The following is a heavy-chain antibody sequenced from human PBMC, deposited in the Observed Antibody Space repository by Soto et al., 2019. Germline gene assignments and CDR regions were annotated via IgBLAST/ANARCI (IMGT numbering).Heavy chain of an antibody. J-gene: IGHJ6*02. Sequence: QVQLVESGGGVVQPGRSLRLSCAASGFTFSSYAMHWVRQAPGKGLEWVAVISYDGSNKYYADSVKGRFTISRDNSKNTLYLQMNRQRAEDTAVYYCARGIGGSQQKPLGYGMDVWGQGTTVTVSS. CDR3: ARGIGGSQQKPLGYGMDV. CDR1: GFTFSSYA. D-gene: IGHD1-26*01. CDR2: ISYDGSNK. V-gene: IGHV3-30-3*01.